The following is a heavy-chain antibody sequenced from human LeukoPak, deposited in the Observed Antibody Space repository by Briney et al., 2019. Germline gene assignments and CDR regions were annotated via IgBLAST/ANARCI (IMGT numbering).Heavy chain of an antibody. CDR1: GGSISSYY. J-gene: IGHJ2*01. Sequence: SETLSLTCTVSGGSISSYYWSWIRQPPGKGLEWIGYIYYSGSTNYNPSLKCRVTISVDTSKNQFSLKLSSVTAADTAVYYCARVAPTLYSSGWYPSYFDLWGRGTLVTVSS. CDR3: ARVAPTLYSSGWYPSYFDL. D-gene: IGHD6-19*01. V-gene: IGHV4-59*01. CDR2: IYYSGST.